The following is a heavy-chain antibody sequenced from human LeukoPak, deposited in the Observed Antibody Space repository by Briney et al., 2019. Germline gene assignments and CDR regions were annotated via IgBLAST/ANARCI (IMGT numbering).Heavy chain of an antibody. CDR2: ISGGAYST. Sequence: GGSLRLSCAASGFTFGNFAMGWVRQAPGKGLEWVSLISGGAYSTYYADSVKGRFTISRDNSKNTLSLQMNSLRAEDTAIYFCAKDSRGYDKPFDSWGQGTPVTVSS. CDR3: AKDSRGYDKPFDS. J-gene: IGHJ4*02. D-gene: IGHD5-12*01. V-gene: IGHV3-23*01. CDR1: GFTFGNFA.